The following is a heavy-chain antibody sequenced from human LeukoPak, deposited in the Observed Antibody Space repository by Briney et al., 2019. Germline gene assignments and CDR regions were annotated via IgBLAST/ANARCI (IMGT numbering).Heavy chain of an antibody. CDR1: GYTFTIYF. CDR3: ARGVYCSGGSCYFLVYGDYGPDY. J-gene: IGHJ4*02. CDR2: INPSGGST. Sequence: GASVTVSCKAFGYTFTIYFMHWVRQAPGQGLEWMGIINPSGGSTSYAQKFQGRVTMTRDTSTSTVYMELSSLRSEDTAVYYCARGVYCSGGSCYFLVYGDYGPDYWGQGTLVAVSS. V-gene: IGHV1-46*01. D-gene: IGHD2-15*01.